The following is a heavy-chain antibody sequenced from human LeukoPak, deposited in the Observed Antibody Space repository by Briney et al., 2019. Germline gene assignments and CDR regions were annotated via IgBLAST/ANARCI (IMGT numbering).Heavy chain of an antibody. J-gene: IGHJ5*02. Sequence: GASVKVSCKASGYTFTSYYMHWVRQAPGQGLEWMGWINPNSGGTNYAQKFQGRVTMTRDTSISTDYMELSRLRSDDTAVYYCARDRGSDIVVVPGWFDPWGQGTLVTVSS. CDR2: INPNSGGT. D-gene: IGHD2-2*01. V-gene: IGHV1-2*02. CDR1: GYTFTSYY. CDR3: ARDRGSDIVVVPGWFDP.